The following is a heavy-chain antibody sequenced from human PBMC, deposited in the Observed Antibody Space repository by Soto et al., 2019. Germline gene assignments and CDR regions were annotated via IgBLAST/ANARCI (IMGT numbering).Heavy chain of an antibody. Sequence: QVQLVQSGAEVRKPGASVKVSCKASGYTFTTYGISVVRQAPGQGLEWMGWISGYNGHTKYAQQFQGRVTMTTDTSTSTVYIDLRSLISDDTAVYYCAREGEMPYYYYGLDVWGQGTTVTVSS. CDR3: AREGEMPYYYYGLDV. J-gene: IGHJ6*02. CDR1: GYTFTTYG. CDR2: ISGYNGHT. V-gene: IGHV1-18*01. D-gene: IGHD3-16*01.